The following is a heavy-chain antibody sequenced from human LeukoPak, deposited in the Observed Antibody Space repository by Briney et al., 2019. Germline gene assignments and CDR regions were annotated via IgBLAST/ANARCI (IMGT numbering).Heavy chain of an antibody. V-gene: IGHV3-74*01. CDR3: ARRRIAAAGNYFDY. J-gene: IGHJ4*02. CDR1: GIAFSSYW. D-gene: IGHD6-13*01. Sequence: GGSLRLSCAASGIAFSSYWMHWVRQAPGKGLVWVSRINSDESSTSYADSVKGRFTISKDNAKNTLYLQMNSLRAEDTAVYYCARRRIAAAGNYFDYWGQGTLVTVSS. CDR2: INSDESST.